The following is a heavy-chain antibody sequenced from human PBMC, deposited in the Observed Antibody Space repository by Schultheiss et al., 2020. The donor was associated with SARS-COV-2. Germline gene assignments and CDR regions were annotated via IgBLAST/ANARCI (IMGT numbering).Heavy chain of an antibody. CDR1: GFTFSDYY. D-gene: IGHD3-16*01. Sequence: GGSLRLSCAASGFTFSDYYMSWIRQAPGKGLEWVSVIYSGGSTYYADSVKGRFTISRDNAKNSLYLQMNSLRAEDTAVYYCARWVRVGERSYYFDYWGQGTLVTVSS. CDR3: ARWVRVGERSYYFDY. V-gene: IGHV3-66*01. J-gene: IGHJ4*02. CDR2: IYSGGST.